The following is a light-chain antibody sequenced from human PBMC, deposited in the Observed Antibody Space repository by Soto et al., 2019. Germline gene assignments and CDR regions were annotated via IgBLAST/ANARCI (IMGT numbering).Light chain of an antibody. J-gene: IGKJ1*01. V-gene: IGKV3-20*01. CDR2: GAS. CDR1: QSVSSNY. Sequence: EVMLTQSPGTLSLSPGERATLSCRASQSVSSNYLAWYQQKSGQAPRLVIYGASNRATGIPDRFSGSGSGTDFTLTIRRLEPEDFAVYYCQQYDTSPRTFGQGTKVEFK. CDR3: QQYDTSPRT.